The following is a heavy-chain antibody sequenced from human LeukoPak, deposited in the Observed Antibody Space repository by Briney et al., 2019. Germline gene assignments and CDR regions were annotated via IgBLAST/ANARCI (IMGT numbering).Heavy chain of an antibody. D-gene: IGHD5-12*01. CDR1: GFTVSSNY. Sequence: GGSLRLSCAASGFTVSSNYMSWVRQAPGKGLEWASVIYSGGSTYYADSVKGRFTISRDNSKNTLYLQMNSLRAEDTAVYYCAKVLVATIDPFDYWGQGTLVTVSS. CDR2: IYSGGST. CDR3: AKVLVATIDPFDY. J-gene: IGHJ4*02. V-gene: IGHV3-53*01.